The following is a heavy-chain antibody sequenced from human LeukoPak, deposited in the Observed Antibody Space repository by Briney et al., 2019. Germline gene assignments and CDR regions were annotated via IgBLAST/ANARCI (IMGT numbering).Heavy chain of an antibody. CDR2: INSDGSST. V-gene: IGHV3-74*01. CDR3: ARKAAGLTFDY. D-gene: IGHD6-13*01. CDR1: GFTFSNYA. J-gene: IGHJ4*02. Sequence: GGSLRLSCAVSGFTFSNYAMSWVRQAPGKGLVWVSRINSDGSSTNYADSVKGRFTISRGNAENTLYLQMNSLRAEDTAVYYCARKAAGLTFDYWGQGTLVTVSS.